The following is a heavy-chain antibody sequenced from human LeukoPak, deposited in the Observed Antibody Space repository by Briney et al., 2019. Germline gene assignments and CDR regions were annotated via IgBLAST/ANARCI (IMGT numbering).Heavy chain of an antibody. J-gene: IGHJ4*02. Sequence: GGSLRLSCEASGFTFSSYSMNWVRQAPGKGLEWVSSISSSSSYIYYADSVKGRFTISRDNAKNSLYLQMNSLRAEDTAVYYCARDGGSAWFLDYWGQGTLVTVSS. CDR3: ARDGGSAWFLDY. D-gene: IGHD6-19*01. CDR1: GFTFSSYS. CDR2: ISSSSSYI. V-gene: IGHV3-21*01.